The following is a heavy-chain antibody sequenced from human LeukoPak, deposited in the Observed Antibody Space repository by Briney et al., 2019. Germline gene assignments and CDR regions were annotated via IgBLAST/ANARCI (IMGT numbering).Heavy chain of an antibody. Sequence: SGGSLRLSCAASGFTFSSYVMHWVRQAPGKGLEWVAFRRYDGSNKYYADSVKGRFTISRDNSKNTLYLQMNNLRAEDTAVYYCAKDPRDHSYGWSWLYFDYWGQGTLVTVSS. CDR2: RRYDGSNK. V-gene: IGHV3-30*02. CDR1: GFTFSSYV. D-gene: IGHD5-18*01. J-gene: IGHJ4*02. CDR3: AKDPRDHSYGWSWLYFDY.